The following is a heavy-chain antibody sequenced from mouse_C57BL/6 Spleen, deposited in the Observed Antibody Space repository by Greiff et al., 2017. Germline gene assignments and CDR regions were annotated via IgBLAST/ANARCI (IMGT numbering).Heavy chain of an antibody. J-gene: IGHJ4*01. CDR2: ISSGGDYI. CDR1: GFTFSSYA. CDR3: TRGGTTVVANYAMDY. Sequence: VMLVESGEGLVKPGGSLKLSCAASGFTFSSYAMSWVRQTPEKRLEWVAYISSGGDYIYYADTVKGRFTISRDNARNTLYLQMSRHKSEDTAMYYCTRGGTTVVANYAMDYWGQGTSDTVSS. V-gene: IGHV5-9-1*02. D-gene: IGHD1-1*01.